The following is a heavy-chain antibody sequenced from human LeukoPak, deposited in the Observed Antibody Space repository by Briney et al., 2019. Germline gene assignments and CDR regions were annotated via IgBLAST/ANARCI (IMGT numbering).Heavy chain of an antibody. CDR3: AHTYYDFWNGSPVKNWYFDL. D-gene: IGHD3-3*01. V-gene: IGHV1-46*01. Sequence: ASVKVSCKASGYSFIRYHIHWVRQAPGQGLEWMGVLKLYDGSISHAQKFQGRVTMTTDTSTSTAYMELRSLRSDDTAVYYCAHTYYDFWNGSPVKNWYFDLWGRGTLVTVSS. CDR2: LKLYDGSI. CDR1: GYSFIRYH. J-gene: IGHJ2*01.